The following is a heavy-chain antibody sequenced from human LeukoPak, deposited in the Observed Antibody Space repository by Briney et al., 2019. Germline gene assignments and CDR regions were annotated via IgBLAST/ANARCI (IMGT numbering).Heavy chain of an antibody. V-gene: IGHV4-34*01. CDR3: ARDYRGYSGYDPYYYYGMDV. J-gene: IGHJ6*02. D-gene: IGHD5-12*01. CDR2: INHSGST. Sequence: SETLSLTCAVYGGSFSGYYWSWIRQPPGKGLEWIGEINHSGSTNYNPSLKSRVTISVDTSKNQFSLKLSSVTAADTAVYYCARDYRGYSGYDPYYYYGMDVWGQGTTVTVSS. CDR1: GGSFSGYY.